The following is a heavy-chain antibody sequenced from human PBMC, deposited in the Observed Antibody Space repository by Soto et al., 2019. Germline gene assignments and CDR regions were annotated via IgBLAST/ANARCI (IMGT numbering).Heavy chain of an antibody. Sequence: GGSLRLSCAASGFTFSSYSMNWVRQAPGKGLEWDSYISSSSSTIYYADSVKGRFTISRDNAKNSLYLQMNSPRAEDTAVYYGARDERGSYSLDYWGQGTLVTVSS. J-gene: IGHJ4*02. CDR3: ARDERGSYSLDY. CDR2: ISSSSSTI. V-gene: IGHV3-48*04. CDR1: GFTFSSYS. D-gene: IGHD1-26*01.